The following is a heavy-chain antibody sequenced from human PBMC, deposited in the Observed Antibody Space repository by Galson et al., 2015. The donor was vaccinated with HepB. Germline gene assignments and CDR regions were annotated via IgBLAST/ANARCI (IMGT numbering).Heavy chain of an antibody. CDR1: GFTFSSYS. J-gene: IGHJ4*02. Sequence: SLRLSCAASGFTFSSYSMNWVRQAPGKGLEWVSSISSSSSYIYYADSVKGRFTISRDNAKNSLYLQMNSLRAEDTAVYYCARDGEMATITFMANDYWGQRTLVTVSS. V-gene: IGHV3-21*01. D-gene: IGHD5-24*01. CDR3: ARDGEMATITFMANDY. CDR2: ISSSSSYI.